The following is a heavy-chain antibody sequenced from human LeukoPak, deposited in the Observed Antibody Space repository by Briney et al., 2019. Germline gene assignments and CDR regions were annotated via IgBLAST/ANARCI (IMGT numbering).Heavy chain of an antibody. CDR3: ARSGAAEGPTHNWFDP. Sequence: MPSETLSLTCAVYGGSFSGYYWSWIRQPPGKGLEWIGEINHSGSTNYNPSLKSRVTISVDTSKNQFSLKLTSVTAADTAVYYCARSGAAEGPTHNWFDPWGQGTLVTVSS. J-gene: IGHJ5*02. CDR2: INHSGST. CDR1: GGSFSGYY. D-gene: IGHD6-13*01. V-gene: IGHV4-34*01.